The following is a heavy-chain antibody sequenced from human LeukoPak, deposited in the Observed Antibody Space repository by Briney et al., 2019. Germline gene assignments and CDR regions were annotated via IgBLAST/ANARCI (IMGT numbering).Heavy chain of an antibody. J-gene: IGHJ6*02. CDR3: ARNNGMDV. Sequence: GGYLRLSCAASGFALSSHWMTWVRQVPGRGPEWEANVNRDGSETYYLDSVKGRFTISKDNAKNSLYLQMNSLRAEDTALYHCARNNGMDVWGQGTTVIVSS. CDR1: GFALSSHW. CDR2: VNRDGSET. V-gene: IGHV3-7*03.